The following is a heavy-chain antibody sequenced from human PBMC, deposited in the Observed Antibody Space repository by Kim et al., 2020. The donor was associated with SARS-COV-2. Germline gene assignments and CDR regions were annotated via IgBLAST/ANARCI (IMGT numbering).Heavy chain of an antibody. J-gene: IGHJ4*02. D-gene: IGHD3-3*01. CDR3: ARAIRQGGYYGMYYFDY. V-gene: IGHV4-59*01. Sequence: LKSRVTISVDTSKNQFSLTLSSVTAAETAVYYCARAIRQGGYYGMYYFDYWGQGTLVTVSS.